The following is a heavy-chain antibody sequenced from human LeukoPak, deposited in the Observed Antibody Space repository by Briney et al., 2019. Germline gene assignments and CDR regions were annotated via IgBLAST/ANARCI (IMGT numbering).Heavy chain of an antibody. Sequence: GGSLRLSCAASGFTFSSYWMSWVRQAPGKGLEWVANIKQDGSDKYYVGSVKGRFTISRDNAKNSLYLQMISLRAEDTAVYYCARAVDFWSGYYDTAYYYYYMDVWGKGTTVTVSS. CDR3: ARAVDFWSGYYDTAYYYYYMDV. D-gene: IGHD3-3*01. CDR1: GFTFSSYW. V-gene: IGHV3-7*01. J-gene: IGHJ6*03. CDR2: IKQDGSDK.